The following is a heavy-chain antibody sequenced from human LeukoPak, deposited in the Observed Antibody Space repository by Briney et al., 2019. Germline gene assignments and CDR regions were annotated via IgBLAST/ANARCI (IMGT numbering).Heavy chain of an antibody. CDR3: ARHLYCGGDCYSGRNHYYGLDV. V-gene: IGHV4-59*08. D-gene: IGHD2-21*02. CDR1: DGSISDHH. CDR2: MYYTGST. Sequence: PSETLSLTCTVSDGSISDHHWSWIRQPPGKGLEWIGYMYYTGSTNYNPSLKSRVSISVDTSKRQFSLKLRSVTAADTAVYYCARHLYCGGDCYSGRNHYYGLDVWGQGTTVTVSS. J-gene: IGHJ6*02.